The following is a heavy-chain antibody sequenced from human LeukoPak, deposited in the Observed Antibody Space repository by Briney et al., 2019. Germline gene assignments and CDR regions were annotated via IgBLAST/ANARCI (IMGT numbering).Heavy chain of an antibody. CDR2: ISHDGII. J-gene: IGHJ4*02. CDR1: GFTFSSYA. D-gene: IGHD5-24*01. CDR3: ARDWVYKIDY. Sequence: GGSLRLSCAASGFTFSSYAMSWVRQAPGKGLEWVSGISHDGIISYADSVKGRFTISRDNAKNTLILQMNSLRVEDTAVYYCARDWVYKIDYWGRGTLVTVSS. V-gene: IGHV3-74*01.